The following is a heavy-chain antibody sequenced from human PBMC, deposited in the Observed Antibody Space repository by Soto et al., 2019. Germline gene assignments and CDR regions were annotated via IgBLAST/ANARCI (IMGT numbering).Heavy chain of an antibody. V-gene: IGHV3-48*02. CDR2: ISSSSSTI. Sequence: EVQLVESGGGLVQPGGSLRLSCAASGFTFSSYRMNWVRQAPGKGLEWVSYISSSSSTIYYADTVKGRFTISRDNAKNSLYLQMNSLRHEDTAVYYSARDGYWVTRNYYYYGMDVWGQGTTVTVSS. D-gene: IGHD2-8*02. CDR3: ARDGYWVTRNYYYYGMDV. CDR1: GFTFSSYR. J-gene: IGHJ6*02.